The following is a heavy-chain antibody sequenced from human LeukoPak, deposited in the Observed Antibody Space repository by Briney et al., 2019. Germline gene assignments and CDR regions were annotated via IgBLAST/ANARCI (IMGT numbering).Heavy chain of an antibody. J-gene: IGHJ6*02. CDR1: GFTFDDYT. CDR3: KRGTQAPFIVVVVVYYGMDV. CDR2: ISWDGGST. D-gene: IGHD2-15*01. V-gene: IGHV3-43*01. Sequence: GGSLRLSCAASGFTFDDYTMHWVRQAPGKGLEWVSLISWDGGSTYYADSVKGRFTISRDNSKNSLYLQMNSLGTEDTAVYYCKRGTQAPFIVVVVVYYGMDVWGQGTTVTVSS.